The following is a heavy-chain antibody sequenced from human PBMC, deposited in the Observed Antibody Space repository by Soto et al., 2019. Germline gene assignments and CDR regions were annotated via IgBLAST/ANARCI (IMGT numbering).Heavy chain of an antibody. CDR3: ARDGQGLAPYALDV. D-gene: IGHD6-19*01. Sequence: QVQLVESGGGVAQPGRSLRLSCTVSGFTFSGHAMHWVRQAPGKGLEWVTQIWYDRSNKYYAESGKGRFTISRDNSKNTLYLQMNSLRVEDTTVYYCARDGQGLAPYALDVWGQGTSVTVSS. V-gene: IGHV3-33*01. J-gene: IGHJ3*01. CDR2: IWYDRSNK. CDR1: GFTFSGHA.